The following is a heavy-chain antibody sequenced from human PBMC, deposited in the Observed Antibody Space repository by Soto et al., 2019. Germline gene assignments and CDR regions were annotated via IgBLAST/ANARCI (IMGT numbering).Heavy chain of an antibody. CDR3: ARVSTTAKTFDY. CDR2: IYSGGNI. V-gene: IGHV3-53*01. D-gene: IGHD4-17*01. CDR1: GFIVSSNY. Sequence: GGSLRLSXAASGFIVSSNYMSWVRQAPGKGLEWVSIIYSGGNIYYADSVRGRFTISRDNSKSTLYLQMNSLRAEDTAVYYCARVSTTAKTFDYWGQGTLVTVSS. J-gene: IGHJ4*02.